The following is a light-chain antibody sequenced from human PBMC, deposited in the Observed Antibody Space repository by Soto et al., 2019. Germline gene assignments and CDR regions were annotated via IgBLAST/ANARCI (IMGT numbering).Light chain of an antibody. J-gene: IGLJ1*01. CDR3: SSYAGSNNLV. CDR1: SNDVGGYNY. V-gene: IGLV2-8*01. CDR2: AVS. Sequence: QSVLTQPPSASWSPGQSVTISCTVTSNDVGGYNYVSWYQQHPGKAPKVLIYAVSKRPSGVPDRFSGSKSGNTASLTVSGLQADDEADYYCSSYAGSNNLVFGTGTKVTVL.